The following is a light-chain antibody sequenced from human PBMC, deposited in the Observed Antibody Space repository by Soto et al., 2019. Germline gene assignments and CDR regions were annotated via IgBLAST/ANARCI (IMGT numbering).Light chain of an antibody. CDR2: DVS. CDR3: CSYAGTHTYV. J-gene: IGLJ1*01. V-gene: IGLV2-11*01. CDR1: SSDVGGYNF. Sequence: QSVLTQPRSVSGSPGQSVTISCTGTSSDVGGYNFVSWYRQHPGKAPKFMIYDVSKRPSGVPDRFSGSKSGNTASLTISGLQAEDEADYYCCSYAGTHTYVFGTGTKVTVL.